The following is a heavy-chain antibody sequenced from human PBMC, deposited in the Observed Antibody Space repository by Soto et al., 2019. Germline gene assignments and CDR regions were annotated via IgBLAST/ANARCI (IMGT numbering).Heavy chain of an antibody. D-gene: IGHD3-16*01. J-gene: IGHJ6*02. V-gene: IGHV4-61*05. Sequence: PSETLSLTCTVSGGSISSGDYYWSWIRQPPGKGLEWIGYIHYSGSTNYSPSLKSRVTISVDKSKNQFSLKLSSVTAADTAVYYCALVGVYYYGMDVWGQGTTVTVSS. CDR1: GGSISSGDYY. CDR3: ALVGVYYYGMDV. CDR2: IHYSGST.